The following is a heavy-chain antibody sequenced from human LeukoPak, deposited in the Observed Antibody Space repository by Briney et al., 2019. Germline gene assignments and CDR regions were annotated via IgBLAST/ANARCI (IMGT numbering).Heavy chain of an antibody. J-gene: IGHJ4*02. CDR3: AHSRYDSWSGYYKGFDY. Sequence: SGPTLVKPTQTLTLTCTFSGFSVNTGGVGVGWIRQPPGKALEWLALIYRDDGQRYSPSLRGRLTITKDTSKNQVVLTMTNMDSVDTATYYCAHSRYDSWSGYYKGFDYWGQGTLVTVSS. CDR2: IYRDDGQ. CDR1: GFSVNTGGVG. D-gene: IGHD3-3*01. V-gene: IGHV2-5*02.